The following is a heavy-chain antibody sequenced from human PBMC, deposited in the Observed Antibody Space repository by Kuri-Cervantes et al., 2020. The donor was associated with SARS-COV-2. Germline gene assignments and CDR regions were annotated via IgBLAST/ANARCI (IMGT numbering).Heavy chain of an antibody. D-gene: IGHD3/OR15-3a*01. Sequence: GSLRLSCTVSGGSISSYYWSWIRQPAGKGLEWIGRIYTSGSTNYNPSLKSRVTMSVDTSKNQFSLKLSSVTAADTAVYYCARGAGYDFGTGYQDWFFDLWGRGNLVTVSS. CDR2: IYTSGST. CDR1: GGSISSYY. CDR3: ARGAGYDFGTGYQDWFFDL. V-gene: IGHV4-4*07. J-gene: IGHJ2*01.